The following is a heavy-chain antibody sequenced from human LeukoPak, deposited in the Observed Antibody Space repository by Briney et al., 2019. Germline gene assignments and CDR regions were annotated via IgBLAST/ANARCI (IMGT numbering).Heavy chain of an antibody. CDR1: GGSISSGSYY. D-gene: IGHD6-6*01. Sequence: SQTLSLTCTVSGGSISSGSYYWSWIRQPAGKGLEWIGRIYTSGSTNYNPSLKSRVTISVDTSKNQFSLKLRSVTAAAAAVYYCARAGTAARRFWFDPWGQGTLVTVSS. CDR3: ARAGTAARRFWFDP. J-gene: IGHJ5*02. V-gene: IGHV4-61*02. CDR2: IYTSGST.